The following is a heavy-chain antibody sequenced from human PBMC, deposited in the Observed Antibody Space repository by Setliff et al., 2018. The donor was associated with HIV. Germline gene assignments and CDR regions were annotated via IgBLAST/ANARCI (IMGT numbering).Heavy chain of an antibody. Sequence: ASVKVSCKASGYTFTGHYLHWVREAPGQGLEWLGWVNPNSGDAIYAQNFQGRVTMTRDTSINAAYMELRGLRSDDTAVYCCARNFGLSPSGKYYYYYGMDIWGQGTTVTV. CDR1: GYTFTGHY. CDR2: VNPNSGDA. CDR3: ARNFGLSPSGKYYYYYGMDI. D-gene: IGHD3-10*01. V-gene: IGHV1-2*02. J-gene: IGHJ6*02.